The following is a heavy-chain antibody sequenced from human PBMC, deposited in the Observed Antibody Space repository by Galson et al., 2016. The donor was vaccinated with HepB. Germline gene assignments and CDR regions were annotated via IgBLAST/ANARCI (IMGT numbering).Heavy chain of an antibody. V-gene: IGHV2-5*02. D-gene: IGHD4-17*01. CDR2: IYWDDDK. CDR3: ARLTSVTADLDF. Sequence: PALVKPTQTLTLTCTFSGFSLSTNGVGVGWIRQPPGKALEWLALIYWDDDKRYSPSLKSRLTITKDTSKNQVVLTMTNMDPVDTATYYCARLTSVTADLDFWSQGMLVTVSS. CDR1: GFSLSTNGVG. J-gene: IGHJ4*02.